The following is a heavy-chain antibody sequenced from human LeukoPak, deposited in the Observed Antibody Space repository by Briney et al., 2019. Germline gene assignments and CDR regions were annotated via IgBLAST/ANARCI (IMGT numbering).Heavy chain of an antibody. V-gene: IGHV4-59*12. D-gene: IGHD3-22*01. CDR2: IYYSGST. J-gene: IGHJ6*03. CDR1: GGSFSGYY. CDR3: ARGSPYDSSGFHYYYYMDV. Sequence: SETLSLTCAVYGGSFSGYYWSWIRQPPGKGLEWIGYIYYSGSTNYNPSLKSRVTISVDTSKNQFSLKLSSVTAADTAVYYCARGSPYDSSGFHYYYYMDVWGKGTTVTVSS.